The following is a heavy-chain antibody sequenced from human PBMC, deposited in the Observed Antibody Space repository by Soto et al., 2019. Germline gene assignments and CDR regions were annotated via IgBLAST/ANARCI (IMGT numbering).Heavy chain of an antibody. CDR3: AHNRYCTSSSCRRTDSFDV. CDR2: IYWDDDK. Sequence: QITLKESGPTLVKPTQTLTLTCTFSGFSLSTSSVGVAWIRQPPGKALDWLALIYWDDDKVYSPSLKNRLAITKDTSTNQVVLTMTNVDPVDTATYFCAHNRYCTSSSCRRTDSFDVWGQGTMVTVSS. D-gene: IGHD2-2*01. V-gene: IGHV2-5*02. CDR1: GFSLSTSSVG. J-gene: IGHJ3*01.